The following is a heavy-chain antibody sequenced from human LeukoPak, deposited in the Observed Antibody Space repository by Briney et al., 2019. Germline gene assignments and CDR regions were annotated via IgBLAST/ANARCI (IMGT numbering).Heavy chain of an antibody. CDR1: GFTFSTYA. CDR3: ARDAVWYSLTYFDY. V-gene: IGHV3-30-3*01. D-gene: IGHD6-13*01. Sequence: GGSLRLSCAASGFTFSTYAIHWVRQAPGKGLEWVAVISYDGSNKYYADSVKGRFTISRDNSKNTLYLQMNSLRAEDTAVYYCARDAVWYSLTYFDYWGQGTLVTVSS. J-gene: IGHJ4*02. CDR2: ISYDGSNK.